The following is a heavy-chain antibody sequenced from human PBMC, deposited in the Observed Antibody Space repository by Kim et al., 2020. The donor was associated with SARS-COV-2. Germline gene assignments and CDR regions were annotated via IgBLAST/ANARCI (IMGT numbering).Heavy chain of an antibody. J-gene: IGHJ3*02. CDR1: GGSFSGYY. Sequence: SETLSLTCAVYGGSFSGYYWSWIRQPPGKGLEWIGEINHSGSTNYNPSLKSRVTISVDTSKNQFSLKLSSVTAADTAVYYCASRVVSIYVWGSYRYKDAFDIWGQGTMVTVSS. D-gene: IGHD3-16*02. V-gene: IGHV4-34*01. CDR3: ASRVVSIYVWGSYRYKDAFDI. CDR2: INHSGST.